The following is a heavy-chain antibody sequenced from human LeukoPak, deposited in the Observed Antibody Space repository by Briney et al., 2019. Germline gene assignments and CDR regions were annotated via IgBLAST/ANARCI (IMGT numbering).Heavy chain of an antibody. CDR1: GGSISSYY. D-gene: IGHD6-19*01. J-gene: IGHJ4*02. V-gene: IGHV4-59*01. CDR2: IYYSGST. CDR3: AKDARAVAGPIDY. Sequence: ASETLSLTCTVSGGSISSYYWSWIRQPPGKGLEWIGYIYYSGSTNYNPSLKRRVTISVDTSKNQFSLKLSSVTAADTAVYYCAKDARAVAGPIDYWGQGTLVTVSS.